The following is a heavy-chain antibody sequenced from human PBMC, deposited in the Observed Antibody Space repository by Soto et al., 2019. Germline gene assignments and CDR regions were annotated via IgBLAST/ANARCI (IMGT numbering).Heavy chain of an antibody. J-gene: IGHJ6*02. V-gene: IGHV4-59*01. CDR2: IYYSGST. CDR3: ARSMANTNYYYYYGMDV. CDR1: GGSISSYY. Sequence: PSETLSLTCTVSGGSISSYYWSWIRQPPGKGLEWIGYIYYSGSTNYNPSLKSRVTISVDTSKNQFSLKLSSVTAADTAVYYCARSMANTNYYYYYGMDVWGQGTTVTVSS.